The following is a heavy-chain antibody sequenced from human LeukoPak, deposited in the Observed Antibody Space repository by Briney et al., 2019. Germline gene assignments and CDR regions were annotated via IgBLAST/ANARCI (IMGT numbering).Heavy chain of an antibody. D-gene: IGHD5-18*01. CDR2: INYSGST. CDR3: ARPSGVDTADY. CDR1: GGSISSYY. Sequence: PSETLSLTCTVSGGSISSYYWNWIRQPPGKGLEWIGYINYSGSTNYNPSLKSRVTISADTSKNQFSLKLSSVTAADTAVYYCARPSGVDTADYWGQGTLVTVSS. J-gene: IGHJ4*02. V-gene: IGHV4-59*08.